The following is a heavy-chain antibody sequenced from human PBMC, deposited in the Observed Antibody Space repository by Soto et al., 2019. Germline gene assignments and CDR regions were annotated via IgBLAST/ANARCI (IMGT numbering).Heavy chain of an antibody. Sequence: QVQLVQSGAEVKKPGASVKVSCKASGGTFSSYAISWVRQAPGQGLEWRGGIIPIFGTANYAQKFQGRVTITADESTSTAYMELSSLRSEDTAVYYCATQRDDYVWGSYRHPFDYWGQGTLVTVSS. J-gene: IGHJ4*02. V-gene: IGHV1-69*01. CDR2: IIPIFGTA. CDR1: GGTFSSYA. CDR3: ATQRDDYVWGSYRHPFDY. D-gene: IGHD3-16*02.